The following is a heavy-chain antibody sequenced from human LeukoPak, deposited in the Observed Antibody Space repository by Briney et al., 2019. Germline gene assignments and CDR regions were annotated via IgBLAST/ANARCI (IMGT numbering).Heavy chain of an antibody. CDR1: GFTFSSYA. CDR2: ISGSGGST. CDR3: AKYSQLLSFSAFDI. D-gene: IGHD2-2*01. J-gene: IGHJ3*02. Sequence: TGGSLRLSCAASGFTFSSYAVSWVHQAPGKGLEWVSAISGSGGSTYYADSVKGRFTISRDNSKNTLYLQMNSLRAEDTAVYYCAKYSQLLSFSAFDIWGQGTMVTVSS. V-gene: IGHV3-23*01.